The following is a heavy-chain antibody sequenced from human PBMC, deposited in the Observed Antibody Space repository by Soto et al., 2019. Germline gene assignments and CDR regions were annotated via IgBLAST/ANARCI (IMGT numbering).Heavy chain of an antibody. Sequence: SVKVSCKASGGSFSSYAISWVRQAPGQGLEWMGGIIPIVGTRNYAQNFQGRVTITADESTSTAYMELSSLRSEDTAMYYCARDLRAAGRPGMDVWGQGTTVTVSS. D-gene: IGHD6-13*01. CDR3: ARDLRAAGRPGMDV. CDR1: GGSFSSYA. V-gene: IGHV1-69*13. J-gene: IGHJ6*02. CDR2: IIPIVGTR.